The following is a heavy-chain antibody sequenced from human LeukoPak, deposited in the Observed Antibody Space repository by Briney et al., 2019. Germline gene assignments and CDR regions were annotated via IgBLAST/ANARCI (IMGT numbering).Heavy chain of an antibody. J-gene: IGHJ4*02. D-gene: IGHD2-15*01. CDR3: GSRPYCSGGSCYFYYFDY. Sequence: SETLSLTCTVSGGSFSGYYWSWIRQPPGKGLEWIGEINHSGSTNYNPSLKSRVTISVDTSKNQFSLKLSSVTAADTAVYYCGSRPYCSGGSCYFYYFDYWGQGTLVTVSS. CDR1: GGSFSGYY. V-gene: IGHV4-34*01. CDR2: INHSGST.